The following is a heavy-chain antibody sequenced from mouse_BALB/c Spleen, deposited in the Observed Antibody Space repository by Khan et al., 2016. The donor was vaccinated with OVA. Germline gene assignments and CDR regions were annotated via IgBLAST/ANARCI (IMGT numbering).Heavy chain of an antibody. V-gene: IGHV1S127*01. CDR3: ARGGYGSPFDD. D-gene: IGHD1-1*01. CDR1: GYTFTSFW. Sequence: QVRLQQSGPELVRPGASVKMSCKASGYTFTSFWIHWVKQRPGQGLEWIGMIDPSKSETRLTQKFKDKATLNVDKSSNTADMQLSRLTSEDSAVYYCARGGYGSPFDDWGQGTLVTVSA. CDR2: IDPSKSET. J-gene: IGHJ3*01.